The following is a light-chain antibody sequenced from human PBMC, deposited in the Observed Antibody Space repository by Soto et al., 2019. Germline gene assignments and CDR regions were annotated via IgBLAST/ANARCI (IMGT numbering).Light chain of an antibody. CDR1: QSVGSS. Sequence: EIVLTQSPATMSVSPGETATLSCRASQSVGSSLAWYQQTPGRAPRLLIYGASNRATDIPTRFSGSGSGTEFTLTISGLQSEDFAVYYCQQYNNWPPLTFGGGTKVDIK. V-gene: IGKV3-15*01. CDR2: GAS. J-gene: IGKJ4*01. CDR3: QQYNNWPPLT.